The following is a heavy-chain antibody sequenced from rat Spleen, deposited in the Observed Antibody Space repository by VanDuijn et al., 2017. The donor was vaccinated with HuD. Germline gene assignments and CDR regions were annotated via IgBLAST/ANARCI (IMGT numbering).Heavy chain of an antibody. J-gene: IGHJ1*01. CDR1: GFTYSNYV. Sequence: EVQLVESDGGLVQPGRSLKLSCAASGFTYSNYVMVWVRQAPTKGLEWVASISTSGGSTYHRDSVKGRFTVSRDNAKSTLYLQMDSLRSEDTATYYCARMGYRSYIPYWYFDLWGPGTMVTVSS. CDR3: ARMGYRSYIPYWYFDL. V-gene: IGHV5S23*01. D-gene: IGHD1-2*01. CDR2: ISTSGGST.